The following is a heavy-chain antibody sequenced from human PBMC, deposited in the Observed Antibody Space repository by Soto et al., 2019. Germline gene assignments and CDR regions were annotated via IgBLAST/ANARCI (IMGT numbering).Heavy chain of an antibody. CDR2: ISYDGSNK. CDR3: ARDQLYYNDISGRPLNAFDV. CDR1: GFTFSSYA. V-gene: IGHV3-30-3*01. Sequence: PGGSLRLSCAASGFTFSSYAMHWVRQAPGKGLEWVAVISYDGSNKYYADSVKGRFTISRDNAKNSLYLQMNSLRAEDTAVYYCARDQLYYNDISGRPLNAFDVWGQGTMVTLSS. J-gene: IGHJ3*01. D-gene: IGHD3-22*01.